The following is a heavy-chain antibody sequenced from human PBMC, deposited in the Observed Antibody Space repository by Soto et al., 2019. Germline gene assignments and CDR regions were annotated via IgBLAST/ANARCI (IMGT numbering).Heavy chain of an antibody. CDR1: GFTFSSNW. D-gene: IGHD2-21*01. CDR2: INADGSET. J-gene: IGHJ4*02. V-gene: IGHV3-74*01. Sequence: GGSLILSCAASGFTFSSNWMHWVRRVPGRGLVWVSRINADGSETNYEDSVEGRFTISRDNPKNTLYLQMNSLRAEDTAVYYCARDGEGFWGQGTLVTGSS. CDR3: ARDGEGF.